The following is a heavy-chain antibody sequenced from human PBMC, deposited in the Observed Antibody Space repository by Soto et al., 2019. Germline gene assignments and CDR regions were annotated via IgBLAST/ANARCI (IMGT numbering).Heavy chain of an antibody. Sequence: QVQLVESGGGVVQPGRSLRLSCAASGFTFSSYGMHWVRQAPGKGLEWVSLIWYDGTNRYYADSVKGRFTIARDNSKNTLYLQMNGLGDDGRAVYYWVRSGGSHGPGYFQNWGQGTLVTVSS. J-gene: IGHJ1*01. CDR3: VRSGGSHGPGYFQN. D-gene: IGHD2-15*01. CDR2: IWYDGTNR. CDR1: GFTFSSYG. V-gene: IGHV3-33*01.